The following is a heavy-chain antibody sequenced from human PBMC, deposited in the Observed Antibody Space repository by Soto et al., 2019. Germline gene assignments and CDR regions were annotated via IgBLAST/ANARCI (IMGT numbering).Heavy chain of an antibody. Sequence: QVQLQESGPGLVKPSETLSLTCSVSDGSVNTGNYYWSWIRQPPGKGLEWIGHIYYIGTTNYNPSLKSRVTISVDTSKNQFSLKVTSVTAADTAVYFCARDRGYDAHDYYYNAMDVWGQGTTVTVSS. J-gene: IGHJ6*02. CDR3: ARDRGYDAHDYYYNAMDV. D-gene: IGHD2-15*01. CDR1: DGSVNTGNYY. CDR2: IYYIGTT. V-gene: IGHV4-61*01.